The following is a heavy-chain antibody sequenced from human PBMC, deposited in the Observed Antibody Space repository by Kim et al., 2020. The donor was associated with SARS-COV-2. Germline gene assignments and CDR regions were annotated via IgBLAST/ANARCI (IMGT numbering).Heavy chain of an antibody. J-gene: IGHJ4*02. Sequence: GGSLRLSCEGSGFPFNTYGMHWVRQAPGKGLEWVAVISHDGRNKYYGESVKGRFTISRDNSKNTLNLQMNSLGPDDTAVYYCAKVLGRNIWNGPLGHWGQGTLVTVSS. D-gene: IGHD1-1*01. CDR2: ISHDGRNK. CDR3: AKVLGRNIWNGPLGH. V-gene: IGHV3-30*18. CDR1: GFPFNTYG.